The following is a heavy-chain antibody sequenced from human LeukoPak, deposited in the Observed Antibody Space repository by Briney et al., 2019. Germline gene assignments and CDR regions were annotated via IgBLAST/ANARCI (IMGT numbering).Heavy chain of an antibody. Sequence: PSETLSLTCTVSGGSISSYYWSWIRQPPGKGLEWIGYIYYSGSTNYNPSLKSRVTISVDTSKNQFSLKLSSVTAADTAVYYCARAKAVAGTYPFDYWGQGTLVTVSS. CDR3: ARAKAVAGTYPFDY. CDR1: GGSISSYY. J-gene: IGHJ4*02. V-gene: IGHV4-59*01. CDR2: IYYSGST. D-gene: IGHD6-19*01.